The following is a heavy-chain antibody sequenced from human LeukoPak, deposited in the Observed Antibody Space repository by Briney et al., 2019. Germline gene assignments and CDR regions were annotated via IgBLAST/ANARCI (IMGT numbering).Heavy chain of an antibody. V-gene: IGHV3-53*01. CDR3: ARVYCSGGSCYSFEP. D-gene: IGHD2-15*01. Sequence: GGSLRLSCTVSGFTVSSNSMSWVRQAPGKGLEWVSFIYSDNTHYSDSVKGRFTISRDNSKNTLYLQMNSLRAEDTAVYYCARVYCSGGSCYSFEPWGQGTLVTVSS. CDR2: IYSDNT. J-gene: IGHJ5*02. CDR1: GFTVSSNS.